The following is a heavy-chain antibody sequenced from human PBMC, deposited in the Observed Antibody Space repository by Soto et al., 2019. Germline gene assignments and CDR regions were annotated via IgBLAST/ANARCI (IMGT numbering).Heavy chain of an antibody. V-gene: IGHV3-30-3*01. D-gene: IGHD4-4*01. J-gene: IGHJ6*02. CDR1: GFTFSSYA. CDR3: ARAGTTVTTSPPTYYYYDYGMDV. CDR2: ISYDGSNK. Sequence: TVGSLGLSCAASGFTFSSYAMHWVRQAPGKGLEWVAVISYDGSNKYYADSVKGRFTISRDNSKNTLYLQMNSLRAEDTAVYYCARAGTTVTTSPPTYYYYDYGMDVWGQGTTVTVSS.